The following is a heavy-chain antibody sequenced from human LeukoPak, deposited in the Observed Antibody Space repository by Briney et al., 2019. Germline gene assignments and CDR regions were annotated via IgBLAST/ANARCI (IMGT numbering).Heavy chain of an antibody. CDR3: ARDETTGGYYYYYYYLDV. V-gene: IGHV4-59*12. J-gene: IGHJ6*03. CDR1: SGSTTSFY. Sequence: PSQSLSLTCTLYSGSTTSFYWSWIRPPPKEGLGWIGYIHYSGGPTYSTCLKRGVPISVDTPKTQFSLKLSSVTAADTAVYYCARDETTGGYYYYYYYLDVWGKGTTVTVSS. D-gene: IGHD4-17*01. CDR2: IHYSGGP.